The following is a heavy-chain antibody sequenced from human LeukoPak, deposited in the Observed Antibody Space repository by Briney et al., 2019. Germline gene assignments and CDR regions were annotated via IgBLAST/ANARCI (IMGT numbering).Heavy chain of an antibody. Sequence: GGSLRLSCAASGFTFSSYSMNWVRQAPGKGLEWVSSISSSSSYIYYADSVKGRFTISRDNSKNTLYLQMNSLRAEDTAVYYCAKHMYYYDSSGYYQDYWGQGTLVTVSS. CDR1: GFTFSSYS. CDR2: ISSSSSYI. J-gene: IGHJ4*02. CDR3: AKHMYYYDSSGYYQDY. D-gene: IGHD3-22*01. V-gene: IGHV3-21*01.